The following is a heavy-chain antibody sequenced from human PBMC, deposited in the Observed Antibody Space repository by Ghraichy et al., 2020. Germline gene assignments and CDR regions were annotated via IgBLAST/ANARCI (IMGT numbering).Heavy chain of an antibody. V-gene: IGHV3-72*01. CDR2: TRNKANSYTT. Sequence: GGSLRLSCAASGFTFSDHYMDWVRQAPGKGLEWVGRTRNKANSYTTEYAASVKGRFTISRDDSKNSLYLQMNSLKTEDTALYYCARGHQYYDFWSGYYYYYGMDVWGQGTTVTVSS. D-gene: IGHD3-3*01. J-gene: IGHJ6*02. CDR1: GFTFSDHY. CDR3: ARGHQYYDFWSGYYYYYGMDV.